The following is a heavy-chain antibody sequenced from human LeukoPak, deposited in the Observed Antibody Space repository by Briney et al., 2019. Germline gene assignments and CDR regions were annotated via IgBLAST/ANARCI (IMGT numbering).Heavy chain of an antibody. Sequence: GGSLRLSCAASGFTFSSYSMNWVRQAPGKGLEWVSSISSSSSYIYYADSVKGRFTISRDNSKNTLYLQINSLRVEDTAVYYCAKRGGMYPAHYFDYWGQGTLVTVSS. CDR2: ISSSSSYI. D-gene: IGHD3-16*01. V-gene: IGHV3-21*04. CDR3: AKRGGMYPAHYFDY. CDR1: GFTFSSYS. J-gene: IGHJ4*02.